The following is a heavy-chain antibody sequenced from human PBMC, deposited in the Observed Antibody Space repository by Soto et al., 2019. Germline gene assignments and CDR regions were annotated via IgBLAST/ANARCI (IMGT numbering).Heavy chain of an antibody. D-gene: IGHD6-25*01. CDR1: GFTFSSYS. Sequence: GGSLRLSCAASGFTFSSYSMNWVRQAPGKWLEWVSSISSSSSYIYYADSVKGRFTISRDNAKNSLYLQMNSLRAEDTAVYYCAREGYSSGVDYWGQGTLVTVSS. V-gene: IGHV3-21*01. CDR3: AREGYSSGVDY. CDR2: ISSSSSYI. J-gene: IGHJ4*02.